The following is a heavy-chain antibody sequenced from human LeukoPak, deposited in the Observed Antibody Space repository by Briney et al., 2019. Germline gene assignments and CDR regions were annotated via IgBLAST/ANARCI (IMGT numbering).Heavy chain of an antibody. CDR1: VVALWAVY. V-gene: IGHV4-59*01. D-gene: IGHD3-22*01. J-gene: IGHJ3*02. CDR2: IYYSVRT. CDR3: ARGYYYMNSAYYDAFDI. Sequence: PLGTLSLSCTLSVVALWAVYWTCVRQPPGRGRGGIGDIYYSVRTSYNSSLRSRVTISVDTSQNQFSLKLSSVTAADTALYYCARGYYYMNSAYYDAFDIWGQGTMVTVSS.